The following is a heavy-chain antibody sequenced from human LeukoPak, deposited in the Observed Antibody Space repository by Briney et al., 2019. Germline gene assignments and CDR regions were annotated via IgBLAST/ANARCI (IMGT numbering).Heavy chain of an antibody. D-gene: IGHD6-19*01. CDR3: AAGSSGWYVDY. CDR1: GYTFTDYY. J-gene: IGHJ4*02. CDR2: IYPNRGGT. V-gene: IGHV1-2*02. Sequence: ASVKVSCRGSGYTFTDYYMHWVRQAPGQGLEWMGWIYPNRGGTNYAQKFQGRVTMTRDTSINTAYMELSRLRSEDTAMYYCAAGSSGWYVDYWGQGTLVTVSS.